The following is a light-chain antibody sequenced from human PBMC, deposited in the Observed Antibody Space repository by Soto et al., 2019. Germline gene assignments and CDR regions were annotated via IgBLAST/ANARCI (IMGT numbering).Light chain of an antibody. CDR3: TSYASSVNYV. CDR1: SDDAGAFNY. Sequence: QSALTQPASVSGSPGQSITISCTGTSDDAGAFNYVSWYQQHPGKAPKLMIFEVTRRPSGVSNRFSGSKSGNTASLTISGLQAEDEADYYCTSYASSVNYVFGTGTKVTVL. J-gene: IGLJ1*01. CDR2: EVT. V-gene: IGLV2-14*01.